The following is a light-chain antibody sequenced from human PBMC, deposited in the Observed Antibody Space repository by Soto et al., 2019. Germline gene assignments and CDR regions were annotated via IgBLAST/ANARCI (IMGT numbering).Light chain of an antibody. CDR1: QSLVHKTNYKNY. CDR2: WAT. V-gene: IGKV4-1*01. Sequence: DIVMTQSPDSLAVSLGERATINCRSSQSLVHKTNYKNYLAWYQQKPGQPPKVLIYWATTRESGVPDRFSGSGSGTDFTLTISGLQTEDVADYYCQQFYGSPWTFGQGTKVDIK. CDR3: QQFYGSPWT. J-gene: IGKJ1*01.